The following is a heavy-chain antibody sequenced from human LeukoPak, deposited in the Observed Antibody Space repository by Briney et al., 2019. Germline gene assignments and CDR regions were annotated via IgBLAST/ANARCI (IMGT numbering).Heavy chain of an antibody. J-gene: IGHJ4*02. CDR1: GGSISSSNW. CDR3: ARHTDTAMVTDSFDY. CDR2: IYHSGST. D-gene: IGHD5-18*01. V-gene: IGHV4-4*02. Sequence: SGTLSLTCAVSGGSISSSNWWSWVRQPPGKGLEWIGEIYHSGSTNYNPSLKSRVAISVDKSKNQFSLKLSSVTAADTAVYYCARHTDTAMVTDSFDYWGQGTLVTVSS.